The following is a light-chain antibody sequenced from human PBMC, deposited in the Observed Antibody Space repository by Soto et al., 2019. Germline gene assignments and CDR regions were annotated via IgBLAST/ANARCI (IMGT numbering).Light chain of an antibody. J-gene: IGLJ3*02. CDR1: SSDVGAYNY. Sequence: QSALTQPASVSGSPGQSVTISCSGSSSDVGAYNYVSWYQRHPGKAPKLMIYDVTNRPSGVSNRFSGSKSGNTASLTISGLQAEDEADYFCSSYTSSSTVVFGGGTMLTVL. CDR2: DVT. CDR3: SSYTSSSTVV. V-gene: IGLV2-14*01.